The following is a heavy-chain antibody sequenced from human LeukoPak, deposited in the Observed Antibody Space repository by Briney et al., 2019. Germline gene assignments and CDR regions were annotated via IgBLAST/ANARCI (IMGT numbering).Heavy chain of an antibody. V-gene: IGHV4-61*02. CDR3: ARNRGYGDYVQGYFDY. CDR2: IYSSGST. CDR1: GGSFSSGRYY. J-gene: IGHJ4*02. D-gene: IGHD4-17*01. Sequence: PSETLSLTCTVSGGSFSSGRYYWSRIRQPAGKGLEWIGRIYSSGSTNYSPSLKSRITMSVDTPKNQFSLKLSSVTAADTAVYYCARNRGYGDYVQGYFDYWGQGTQVTVSS.